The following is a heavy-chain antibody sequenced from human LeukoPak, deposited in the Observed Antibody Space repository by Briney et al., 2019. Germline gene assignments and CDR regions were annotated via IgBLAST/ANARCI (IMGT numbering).Heavy chain of an antibody. CDR2: IKEDGSEE. V-gene: IGHV3-7*01. D-gene: IGHD6-13*01. CDR3: ARDPAAWDY. J-gene: IGHJ4*02. Sequence: HASETLSLTCTVSGGSISSYYWSWIRQPPGKGLEWVANIKEDGSEEYYVDSVKGRFTISRDNTKNSLYLQMNSLRAEDTAVYYCARDPAAWDYWGQGTLVTVSS. CDR1: GGSISSYY.